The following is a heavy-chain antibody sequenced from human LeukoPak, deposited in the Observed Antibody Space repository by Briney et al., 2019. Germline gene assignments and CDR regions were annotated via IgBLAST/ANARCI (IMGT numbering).Heavy chain of an antibody. V-gene: IGHV3-21*01. CDR1: GFTFSGYS. Sequence: GGSLRLSCAASGFTFSGYSMNWVRQAPGKGLEWVSSISSTSSYIYYADSVKGRFTISRDNAKNSLYLQMNSLRAEDTAVYYCARDSSSSYFYYYGMDVWGQGTTVTVSS. D-gene: IGHD6-6*01. J-gene: IGHJ6*02. CDR3: ARDSSSSYFYYYGMDV. CDR2: ISSTSSYI.